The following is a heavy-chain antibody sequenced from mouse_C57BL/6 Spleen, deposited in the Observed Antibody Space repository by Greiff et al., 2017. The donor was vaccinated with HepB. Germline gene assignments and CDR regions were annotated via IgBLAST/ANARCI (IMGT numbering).Heavy chain of an antibody. CDR2: ISYSGST. CDR1: GYSITSDY. CDR3: ARGYDYDDALPLSFAY. Sequence: EVQLVESGPGLAKPSQTLSLTCSVTGYSITSDYWNWIRKFPGNKLEYMGYISYSGSTYYNPSLKSRISITRDTSKNQYYLQLNAVTTEDTATYYCARGYDYDDALPLSFAYWGQGTLVTVSA. J-gene: IGHJ3*01. D-gene: IGHD2-4*01. V-gene: IGHV3-8*01.